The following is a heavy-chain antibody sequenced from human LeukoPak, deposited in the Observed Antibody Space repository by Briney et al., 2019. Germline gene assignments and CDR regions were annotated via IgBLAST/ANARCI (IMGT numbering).Heavy chain of an antibody. CDR3: ARDGSSWYGMDV. V-gene: IGHV3-48*03. Sequence: GGSLRLSCAASGFTFSSYEMNWVRQAPGKGLEWVSYISSSGSTIYYADSVKGRFTISRDNAKNSLYLQTNSLRAEDTAVYYCARDGSSWYGMDVWGKGTTVTVSS. CDR1: GFTFSSYE. CDR2: ISSSGSTI. J-gene: IGHJ6*04. D-gene: IGHD6-13*01.